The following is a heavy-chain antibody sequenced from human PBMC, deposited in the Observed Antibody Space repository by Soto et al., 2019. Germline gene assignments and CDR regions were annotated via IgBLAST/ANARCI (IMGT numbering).Heavy chain of an antibody. Sequence: GESLKISCKGSGYSITSYWIGLVRQILGKGLEWMGIIYPGDSDTRYSPSFQGQVTISADKSISTAYLQWSSLKASDTSIYYCARPVWYGEVEAFDIWGQGTMVTVSS. CDR1: GYSITSYW. CDR2: IYPGDSDT. CDR3: ARPVWYGEVEAFDI. D-gene: IGHD4-17*01. V-gene: IGHV5-51*01. J-gene: IGHJ3*02.